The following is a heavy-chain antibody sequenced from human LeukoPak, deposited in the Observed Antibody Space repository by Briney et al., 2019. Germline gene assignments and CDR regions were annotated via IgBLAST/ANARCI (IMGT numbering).Heavy chain of an antibody. D-gene: IGHD1-1*01. V-gene: IGHV1-46*01. J-gene: IGHJ4*02. Sequence: RASVTVSCKASGYSFTRYYISWVRQAPGQGLEWMGIINPSSGSTTYAQKFQGRVTMTRDMSTNTVYMELSSLRSEDTAVYYCARGRPETWKPTWSEKYYFDYWGQGTLVTVSS. CDR1: GYSFTRYY. CDR2: INPSSGST. CDR3: ARGRPETWKPTWSEKYYFDY.